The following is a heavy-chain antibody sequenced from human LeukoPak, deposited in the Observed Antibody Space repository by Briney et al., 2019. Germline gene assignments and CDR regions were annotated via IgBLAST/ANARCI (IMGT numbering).Heavy chain of an antibody. CDR2: ISSSGSYI. J-gene: IGHJ6*03. Sequence: GGSLRLSCAASGFTFSTYDINWVRQAPGKGLEWVSSISSSGSYIYYADSLKGRFAISRDNAKNSLYLQMNNLRAEDTAVYYCARDPYSGNYGNYYYYYMDVWGKGTTVTISS. V-gene: IGHV3-21*06. CDR1: GFTFSTYD. CDR3: ARDPYSGNYGNYYYYYMDV. D-gene: IGHD1-26*01.